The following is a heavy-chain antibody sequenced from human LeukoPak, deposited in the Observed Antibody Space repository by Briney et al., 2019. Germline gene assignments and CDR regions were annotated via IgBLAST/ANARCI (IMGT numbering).Heavy chain of an antibody. V-gene: IGHV1-18*01. CDR3: ARDQRITMVRGRGDDAFDI. Sequence: ASLKVSCRASGYTFTSYGISWVRQTPGQGLEWMGWISAYNGNTNYAQKLQGRVTMTTDTSTSTAYMELRSMRSDDTAVYYCARDQRITMVRGRGDDAFDIWGQGTMVTVSS. D-gene: IGHD3-10*01. J-gene: IGHJ3*02. CDR1: GYTFTSYG. CDR2: ISAYNGNT.